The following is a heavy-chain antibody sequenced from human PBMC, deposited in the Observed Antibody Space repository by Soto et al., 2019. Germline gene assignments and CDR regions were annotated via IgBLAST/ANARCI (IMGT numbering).Heavy chain of an antibody. J-gene: IGHJ5*02. D-gene: IGHD5-12*01. V-gene: IGHV4-30-4*01. CDR3: ARGSGLSGDWFDP. CDR1: GGSISSGDYY. Sequence: QVQLQESGPGLVKPSQTLSLTCTVSGGSISSGDYYWSWIRQPPGKGLEWIGYIYYSGSTYYNPSLTSRVTISVDTSKNQFSLKLSSVTAADTAVYYCARGSGLSGDWFDPWGQGTLVTVSS. CDR2: IYYSGST.